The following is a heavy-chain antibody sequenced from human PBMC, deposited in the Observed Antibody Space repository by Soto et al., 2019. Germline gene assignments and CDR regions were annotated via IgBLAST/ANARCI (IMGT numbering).Heavy chain of an antibody. J-gene: IGHJ4*02. CDR3: ARDRGGALDS. CDR1: GFTSNTFA. CDR2: LSGSGSLS. Sequence: GGSLRLSCVVSGFTSNTFAMTWVRQAPGKGLEWVSALSGSGSLSYYADSVKGRFTISRDNSKNTLYLQMNNLRVDETAVYFCARDRGGALDSWGQGTLVTVSS. V-gene: IGHV3-23*01. D-gene: IGHD2-15*01.